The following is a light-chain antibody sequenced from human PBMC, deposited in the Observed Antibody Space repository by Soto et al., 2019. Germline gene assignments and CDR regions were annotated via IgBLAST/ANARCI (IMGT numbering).Light chain of an antibody. CDR2: DAS. CDR1: QSVGSY. Sequence: EIVLTQSPATLSLSPGERATLSCRASQSVGSYLAWYQQKPGQAPRLLIYDASSRATGIPARFSGSGSGTAFTLTISSLEPEDFAVYFCQQRSDWPPLTFGQGTRLEIK. V-gene: IGKV3-11*01. J-gene: IGKJ5*01. CDR3: QQRSDWPPLT.